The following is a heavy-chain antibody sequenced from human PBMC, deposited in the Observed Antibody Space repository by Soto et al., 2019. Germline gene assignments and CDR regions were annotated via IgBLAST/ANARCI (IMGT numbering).Heavy chain of an antibody. Sequence: SETLSLTCTVSGGSISSSSYYWGWIRQPPGKGLEWIGSIYYSGSTYYNPSLKSRVTISVDTSKNQFSLKLSSVTAADTAVYYCARLSIAARLGFDPWGQGXLVTVYS. CDR3: ARLSIAARLGFDP. V-gene: IGHV4-39*01. CDR2: IYYSGST. CDR1: GGSISSSSYY. J-gene: IGHJ5*02. D-gene: IGHD6-6*01.